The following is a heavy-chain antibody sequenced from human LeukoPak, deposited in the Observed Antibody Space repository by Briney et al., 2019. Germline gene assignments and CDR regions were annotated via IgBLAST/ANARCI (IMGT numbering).Heavy chain of an antibody. CDR1: GSTFNNYA. CDR2: ISGSGTST. J-gene: IGHJ4*02. Sequence: PGGSLRLSCAASGSTFNNYAMSWVRQAPGKGLEWVSAISGSGTSTNYADSVKGRFTISRDNSKSTLYLQMNTLRAEDTAVYYCAKDYEAPFDYWGQGTLVTVSS. V-gene: IGHV3-23*01. CDR3: AKDYEAPFDY. D-gene: IGHD3-3*01.